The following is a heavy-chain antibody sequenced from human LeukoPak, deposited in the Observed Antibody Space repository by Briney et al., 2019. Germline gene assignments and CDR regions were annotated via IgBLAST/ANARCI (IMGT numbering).Heavy chain of an antibody. J-gene: IGHJ4*02. D-gene: IGHD1-7*01. CDR1: GGSFSGYY. CDR2: INHSGST. Sequence: SETLSLTCAVYGGSFSGYYWSWIRQPPGKGLEWIGEINHSGSTNYNPSLKSRVTISVDTSKNQFSLKLSSVTAADTAVYYCAISETGTADYWGQGTPVTVSS. CDR3: AISETGTADY. V-gene: IGHV4-34*01.